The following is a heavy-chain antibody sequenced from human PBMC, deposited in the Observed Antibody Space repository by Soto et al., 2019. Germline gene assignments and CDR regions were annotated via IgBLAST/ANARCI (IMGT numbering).Heavy chain of an antibody. CDR1: GYTFTSYG. Sequence: QVQLVQSGAEVKKPGASVKVSCKASGYTFTSYGISWVRQAPGQGLEWMGWISAYNGNTNYAQKLQGRVTMTTDTSTSTAYMELKSLRSDDTAVYYCARDLSIAAAGDDNWFDPWGQGTLVTVSS. D-gene: IGHD6-13*01. V-gene: IGHV1-18*01. J-gene: IGHJ5*02. CDR2: ISAYNGNT. CDR3: ARDLSIAAAGDDNWFDP.